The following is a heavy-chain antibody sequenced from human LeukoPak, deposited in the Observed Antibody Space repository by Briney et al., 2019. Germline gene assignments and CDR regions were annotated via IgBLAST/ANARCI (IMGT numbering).Heavy chain of an antibody. CDR2: IYTTGST. D-gene: IGHD1/OR15-1a*01. CDR1: GGSISTYY. Sequence: PSETLSLTCTVSGGSISTYYWSWIRQPAGKGLEWIGRIYTTGSTNYNPSLKSRVTMSVDMSKNQFSLKLSSVTAADTAVYYCARRETGTTHFDFWGQGILVTVSS. CDR3: ARRETGTTHFDF. V-gene: IGHV4-4*07. J-gene: IGHJ4*02.